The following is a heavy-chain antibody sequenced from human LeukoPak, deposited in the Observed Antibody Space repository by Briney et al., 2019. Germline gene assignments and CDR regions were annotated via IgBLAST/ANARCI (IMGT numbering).Heavy chain of an antibody. Sequence: SQTLSLTCAISGDSVSRNNGAWNWIRQSPSRGLEWLGRTYYRSKWYNDYAESMKGRITISPDTSKNQFSLQLNSVTPEDTAVYYCSRDVETSGWYTFDYWGQGTLVTVSS. V-gene: IGHV6-1*01. J-gene: IGHJ4*02. CDR1: GDSVSRNNGA. D-gene: IGHD6-19*01. CDR3: SRDVETSGWYTFDY. CDR2: TYYRSKWYN.